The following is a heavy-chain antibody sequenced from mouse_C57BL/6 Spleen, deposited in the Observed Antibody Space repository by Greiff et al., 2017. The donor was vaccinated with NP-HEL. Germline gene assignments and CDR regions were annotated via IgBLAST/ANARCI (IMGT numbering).Heavy chain of an antibody. CDR1: GYTFTSYW. CDR2: IYPGSGST. CDR3: ARERGSTTATGAMDY. D-gene: IGHD1-2*01. Sequence: QVQLQQPGAELVKPGASVKMSCKASGYTFTSYWITWVKQRPGQGLEWIGDIYPGSGSTNYNEKFKSKATLTVDTSSSTAYMQLSSLTSEDSAVYYCARERGSTTATGAMDYWGQGTSVTVSS. V-gene: IGHV1-55*01. J-gene: IGHJ4*01.